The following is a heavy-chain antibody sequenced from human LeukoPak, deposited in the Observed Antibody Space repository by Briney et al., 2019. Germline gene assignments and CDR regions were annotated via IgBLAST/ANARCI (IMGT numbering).Heavy chain of an antibody. J-gene: IGHJ3*02. V-gene: IGHV3-48*01. Sequence: GGSLRLSCAASGFTFSTYSTNWVRQAPGKGLEWVSYIGTSFSMIFYADSVKGRFTISRDNGKDSLYLQMNSLRAEDSAIYYCVRDYAYGFDMWGQGTKVTVSS. CDR1: GFTFSTYS. CDR2: IGTSFSMI. D-gene: IGHD2-21*01. CDR3: VRDYAYGFDM.